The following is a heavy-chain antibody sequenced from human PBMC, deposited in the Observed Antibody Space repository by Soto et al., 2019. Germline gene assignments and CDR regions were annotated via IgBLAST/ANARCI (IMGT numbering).Heavy chain of an antibody. CDR2: ISGGGGT. V-gene: IGHV3-74*02. CDR3: IRASGVAGTGEYF. Sequence: EVQLVESGGGLVQPGGSLRLSCAAPGFDLSTYWMHWVRQAPGKGLVWVSRISGGGGTTYADSVEGRFTISRDNANNIVYLQMNSLTEEDTAMYYCIRASGVAGTGEYFWGQGTLVTVSS. D-gene: IGHD6-19*01. J-gene: IGHJ4*02. CDR1: GFDLSTYW.